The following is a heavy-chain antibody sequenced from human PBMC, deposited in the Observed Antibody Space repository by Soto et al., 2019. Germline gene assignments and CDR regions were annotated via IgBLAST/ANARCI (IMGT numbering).Heavy chain of an antibody. CDR2: IIPIFGTT. D-gene: IGHD2-21*02. V-gene: IGHV1-69*06. CDR3: ASGDIVVVTAHYYFDY. J-gene: IGHJ4*02. CDR1: GGTFSSYA. Sequence: QVQLVQSGAEVKKPGSSVKVSCKASGGTFSSYAISWVRQAPGQGLEWMGGIIPIFGTTNYAQKFQGRVTITADKSTSTAYMELSSLRSEDTAVYYCASGDIVVVTAHYYFDYWGQGTLVTVSS.